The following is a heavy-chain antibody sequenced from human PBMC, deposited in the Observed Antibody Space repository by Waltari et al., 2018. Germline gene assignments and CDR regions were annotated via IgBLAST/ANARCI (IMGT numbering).Heavy chain of an antibody. Sequence: QVQLQQWGAGLLKPSETLSLTCAVYGGSFSGYYWSWIRQPPGKGLEWIGEINHSGSTNYNPSLKSRVTISVDTSKNQFSLKLSSVTAADTAVYYCARDRGPLIPPRYYYYGMDVWGQGTTVTVSS. CDR3: ARDRGPLIPPRYYYYGMDV. D-gene: IGHD3-10*01. J-gene: IGHJ6*02. V-gene: IGHV4-34*01. CDR2: INHSGST. CDR1: GGSFSGYY.